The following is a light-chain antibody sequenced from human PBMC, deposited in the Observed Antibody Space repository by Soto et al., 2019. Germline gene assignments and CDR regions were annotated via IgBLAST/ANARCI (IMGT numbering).Light chain of an antibody. CDR1: QSVSSN. Sequence: EIVMTQSPATLSVSPGERATLSCRASQSVSSNLAWYQQKPGQAPRLLIYGASTRATGIPARFSGSGSGTEFTLTISGLQSEDFAVYYCQQYNNWPRTFGPGT. J-gene: IGKJ3*01. CDR2: GAS. CDR3: QQYNNWPRT. V-gene: IGKV3-15*01.